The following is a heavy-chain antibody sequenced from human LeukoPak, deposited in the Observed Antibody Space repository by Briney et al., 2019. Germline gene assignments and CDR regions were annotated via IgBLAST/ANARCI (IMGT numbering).Heavy chain of an antibody. J-gene: IGHJ4*02. V-gene: IGHV2-5*02. D-gene: IGHD5-24*01. CDR2: IYWDDDK. CDR3: AHGMATPYYFDY. Sequence: SGPTLVKPTQTLTLTCTFSGFSLSTRGVGVGWIRQPPGKALEWLALIYWDDDKRYSPSLKSRLTITKDTSKNQVVLTMTNMDPVDTATYYCAHGMATPYYFDYWGQGTLVTVSS. CDR1: GFSLSTRGVG.